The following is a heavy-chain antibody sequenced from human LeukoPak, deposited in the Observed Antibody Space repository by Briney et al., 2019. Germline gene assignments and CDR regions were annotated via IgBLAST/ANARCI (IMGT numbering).Heavy chain of an antibody. CDR3: AGRSVTKIGPNSYYYGMDV. CDR2: IYYSGNT. CDR1: GGSISSYY. D-gene: IGHD4-17*01. J-gene: IGHJ6*02. V-gene: IGHV4-59*01. Sequence: PSETLSLTCTVSGGSISSYYWSWIRHPPRKGLERMGYIYYSGNTNHNTTLKSQLTMSLAKPQDQFSLKLSSVTAAGTARYYFAGRSVTKIGPNSYYYGMDVWGQGTTVTVSS.